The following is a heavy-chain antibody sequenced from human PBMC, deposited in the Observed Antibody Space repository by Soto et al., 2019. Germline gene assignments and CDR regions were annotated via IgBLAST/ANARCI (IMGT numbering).Heavy chain of an antibody. Sequence: SHSLSHTCGISGESVSSNRAASNWIRQSPSRGLEWLGRTYYRSKRYNDYAVSVKSRITIKPDTSKNQFSLQLNSVTPEDTAVYYCARGPGAVAGDYYGMDVWRQGTTVTVTS. V-gene: IGHV6-1*01. CDR2: TYYRSKRYN. CDR3: ARGPGAVAGDYYGMDV. D-gene: IGHD6-19*01. CDR1: GESVSSNRAA. J-gene: IGHJ6*02.